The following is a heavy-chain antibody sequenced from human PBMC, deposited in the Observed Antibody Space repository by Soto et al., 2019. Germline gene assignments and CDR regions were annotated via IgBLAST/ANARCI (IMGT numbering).Heavy chain of an antibody. D-gene: IGHD3-16*01. V-gene: IGHV4-31*03. CDR2: IYYSGST. CDR1: GGSISSGGYY. Sequence: SETLSLTCTVSGGSISSGGYYWSWIRQHPGKGLEWIGYIYYSGSTYYNPSLKSRVTISVDTSKNQFSLKLSSVTAADTAVYYCARLPYDYIWGSSTYYYMDVWGKRTTVTVSS. J-gene: IGHJ6*03. CDR3: ARLPYDYIWGSSTYYYMDV.